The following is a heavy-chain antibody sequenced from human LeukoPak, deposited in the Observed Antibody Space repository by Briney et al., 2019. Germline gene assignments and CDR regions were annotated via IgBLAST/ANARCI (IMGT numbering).Heavy chain of an antibody. V-gene: IGHV6-1*01. J-gene: IGHJ4*02. CDR2: TYYRSKWKN. CDR3: VRGRDTAMGS. Sequence: SQTLSLTCAISGDSVSSNSATWNWIRQSPSRGLEWLGRTYYRSKWKNDYAVSVKSRITFNPDTSKNQFSLQLNSVTPENTAVYYCVRGRDTAMGSWGQGTLVTVSS. CDR1: GDSVSSNSAT. D-gene: IGHD5-18*01.